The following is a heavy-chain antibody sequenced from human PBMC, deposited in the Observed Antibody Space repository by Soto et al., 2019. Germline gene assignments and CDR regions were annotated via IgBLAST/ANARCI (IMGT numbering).Heavy chain of an antibody. V-gene: IGHV1-69*01. J-gene: IGHJ3*02. CDR3: ARDWRSGTTVVFDAFDI. CDR2: IIPIFGTA. Sequence: QVQLVQSGAEVKKPGSSVKVSCKASGGTFSSYAISWVRQAPGQGLEWMGGIIPIFGTANYAQKFQGRVTITADESTSTAYMELSSLRSEDTDVYYCARDWRSGTTVVFDAFDIWGQGTMVTVSS. D-gene: IGHD1-1*01. CDR1: GGTFSSYA.